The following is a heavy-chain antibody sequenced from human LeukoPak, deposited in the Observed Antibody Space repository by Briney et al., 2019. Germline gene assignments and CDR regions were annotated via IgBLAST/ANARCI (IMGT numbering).Heavy chain of an antibody. V-gene: IGHV3-30*02. CDR1: GFTFSSYG. J-gene: IGHJ4*02. CDR2: IRSDGSNK. D-gene: IGHD6-19*01. CDR3: AKKGYSNGWRDSYYFDC. Sequence: PGGSLRLSCAASGFTFSSYGMHWVRQAPGEGLEWVAFIRSDGSNKYYADSVKGRFTISRDNSKLYLQMNSLRAEDTAVYYCAKKGYSNGWRDSYYFDCWGQGTLVTVSS.